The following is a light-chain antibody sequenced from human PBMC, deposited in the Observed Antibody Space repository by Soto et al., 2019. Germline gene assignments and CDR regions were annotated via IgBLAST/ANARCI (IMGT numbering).Light chain of an antibody. CDR3: KSSDSSLRGYV. CDR1: SSSSGADYD. CDR2: GNT. J-gene: IGLJ1*01. V-gene: IGLV1-40*01. Sequence: QSVLAQPPSVSGAPGQRVTISCTGISSSSGADYDVHWYQQLPRRAPKRLIYGNTNRPSGVPDRFSGSKSGTAASLAITGLQAEDEAGYYCKSSDSSLRGYVFGTGTKLTVL.